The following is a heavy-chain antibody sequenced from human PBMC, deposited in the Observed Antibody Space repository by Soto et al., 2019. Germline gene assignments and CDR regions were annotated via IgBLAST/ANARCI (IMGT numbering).Heavy chain of an antibody. Sequence: QVQLVQSGAEVKKPGSSVKVSCKASGGAFRSYTISWVRQAPGQGLEWMGGITPIFGAANYAQKFEGRVTISADKSTTTAYMELSNLTSEDTAVYYCARDEIAVANRVGMDGWGQGTTVSVSS. CDR1: GGAFRSYT. J-gene: IGHJ6*02. V-gene: IGHV1-69*06. CDR2: ITPIFGAA. CDR3: ARDEIAVANRVGMDG. D-gene: IGHD6-19*01.